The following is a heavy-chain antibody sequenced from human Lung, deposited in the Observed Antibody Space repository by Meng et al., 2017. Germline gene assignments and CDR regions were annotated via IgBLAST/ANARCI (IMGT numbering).Heavy chain of an antibody. D-gene: IGHD4-11*01. V-gene: IGHV4-34*01. CDR2: INHSGST. Sequence: QGPLQHWGAVLLKPSDTLSLSCVVSGGSFSDYYWSWIRQPPGKGLEWIGEINHSGSTNYNPSLESRATISVDTSQNNLSLKLSSVTAADSAVYYCARGPTTMAHDFDYWGQGTLVTVSS. CDR1: GGSFSDYY. J-gene: IGHJ4*02. CDR3: ARGPTTMAHDFDY.